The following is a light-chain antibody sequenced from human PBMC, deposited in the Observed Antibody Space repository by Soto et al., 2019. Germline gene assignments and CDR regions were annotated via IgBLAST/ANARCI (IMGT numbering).Light chain of an antibody. CDR1: QNISNY. Sequence: IMLTQSPATLSVSPGERATLSCMASQNISNYLIWYQQKPGQAPRLLIYDVSNRATDIPARFSGSGSGTDFTLTISSLEPEDLAVYYCQQRSNWPITFGQGTRLEIK. CDR2: DVS. CDR3: QQRSNWPIT. J-gene: IGKJ5*01. V-gene: IGKV3-11*01.